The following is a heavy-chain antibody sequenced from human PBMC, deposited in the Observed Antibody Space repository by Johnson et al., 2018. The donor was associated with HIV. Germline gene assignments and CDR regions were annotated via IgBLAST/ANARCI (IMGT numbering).Heavy chain of an antibody. CDR1: GFSFSDYG. Sequence: QVQLVESGGGGVQPGRSLRLSCAASGFSFSDYGMHWVRQAPGKGLEWVAVILFDGSNKYYAASVKGRFTISRDNSKNTLYLQMNSLRTEDTAVYYCAKDTGGNSGSDAFDIWGQGTLVT. V-gene: IGHV3-30*18. CDR3: AKDTGGNSGSDAFDI. CDR2: ILFDGSNK. J-gene: IGHJ3*02. D-gene: IGHD3-10*01.